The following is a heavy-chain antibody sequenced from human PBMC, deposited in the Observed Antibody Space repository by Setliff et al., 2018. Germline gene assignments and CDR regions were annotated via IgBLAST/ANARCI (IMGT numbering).Heavy chain of an antibody. CDR1: GFTFHDYA. CDR2: ITGNSDRI. CDR3: AKVRLPNSYMRSGVESWGPVGGPTKYYFDY. Sequence: GGSLRLSCAASGFTFHDYAMHWVWQAPGKGLEWVSGITGNSDRIAYADSLKGRFTISRDNTENSLYLQMNSLRVEDTAFYYCAKVRLPNSYMRSGVESWGPVGGPTKYYFDYWGQGTLVTVSS. D-gene: IGHD1-26*01. J-gene: IGHJ4*02. V-gene: IGHV3-9*01.